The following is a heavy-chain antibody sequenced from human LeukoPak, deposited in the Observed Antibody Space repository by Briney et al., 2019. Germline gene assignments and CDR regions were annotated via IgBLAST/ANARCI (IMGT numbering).Heavy chain of an antibody. Sequence: GGSLRLSCAVSGFTVSSNYMSWVRQAPGKGLEWVSVIYSGGSTYSADSVKGRFTISRDNSKNTVYLQMNSLRAEDTAVYYCARHIRGSGRTVEFDYWGQGTLVTVSS. J-gene: IGHJ4*02. CDR2: IYSGGST. D-gene: IGHD3-10*01. CDR1: GFTVSSNY. CDR3: ARHIRGSGRTVEFDY. V-gene: IGHV3-66*04.